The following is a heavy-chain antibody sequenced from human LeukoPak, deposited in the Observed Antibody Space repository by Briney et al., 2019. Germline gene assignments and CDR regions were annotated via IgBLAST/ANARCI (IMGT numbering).Heavy chain of an antibody. CDR3: AKDLGYDFWSGYHFDY. CDR1: GLTLSSYS. Sequence: GGSLRLSCAASGLTLSSYSMNWFRQAPGKGLEWVSAISGSGGSTYYADSVKGRFTISRDNSKNTLYLQMNSLRAEDTAVYYCAKDLGYDFWSGYHFDYWGQGTLVTVSS. V-gene: IGHV3-23*01. J-gene: IGHJ4*02. D-gene: IGHD3-3*01. CDR2: ISGSGGST.